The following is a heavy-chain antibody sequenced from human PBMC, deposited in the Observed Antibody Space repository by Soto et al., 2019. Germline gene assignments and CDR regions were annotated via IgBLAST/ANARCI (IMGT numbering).Heavy chain of an antibody. CDR3: AKDPYGSGSFDY. V-gene: IGHV3-23*01. CDR1: GFTFSSYA. D-gene: IGHD3-10*01. J-gene: IGHJ4*02. Sequence: EVQLLESGGGLVQPGGSLRLSCAASGFTFSSYAMSWVRQAPGKGLEWVSAISGSGGSTYYAASVKGRFTISRDNSKNTLYLQMNSLRAEDTAVYYCAKDPYGSGSFDYWGQGTLVTVSS. CDR2: ISGSGGST.